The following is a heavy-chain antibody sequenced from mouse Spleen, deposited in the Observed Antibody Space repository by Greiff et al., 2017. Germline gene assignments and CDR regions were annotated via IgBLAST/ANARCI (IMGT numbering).Heavy chain of an antibody. Sequence: VQLQQSGTVLARPGASVKMSCKTSGYTFTSYWMHWVKQRPGQGLEWIGAIYPGNSDTRYNQKFKGKAKLTAVTSASTAYMELSSLTNEDSAVYYCTRGGLRDYWYFDVWGAGTTVTVSS. CDR3: TRGGLRDYWYFDV. CDR1: GYTFTSYW. J-gene: IGHJ1*01. V-gene: IGHV1-5*01. CDR2: IYPGNSDT. D-gene: IGHD3-1*01.